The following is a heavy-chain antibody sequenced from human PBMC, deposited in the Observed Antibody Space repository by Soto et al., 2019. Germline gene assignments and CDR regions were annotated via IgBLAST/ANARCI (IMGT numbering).Heavy chain of an antibody. D-gene: IGHD4-17*01. CDR3: ARDPDYGGNSGLGLVDY. Sequence: QVQLVQSGAEVKKHGSSVKVSCKASGGKASGGTFSNYSINWVRQAPGQGLEWMGGIIPIFGTPNYAQKFQGRVTITADKFTSTAYMELSSLRSEDTAVYYCARDPDYGGNSGLGLVDYWGQGTLVTVSS. CDR2: IIPIFGTP. V-gene: IGHV1-69*06. J-gene: IGHJ4*02. CDR1: GGTFSNYS.